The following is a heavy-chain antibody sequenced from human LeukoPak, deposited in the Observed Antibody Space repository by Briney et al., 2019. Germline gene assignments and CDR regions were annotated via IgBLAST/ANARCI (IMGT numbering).Heavy chain of an antibody. CDR2: ISSSSSYT. V-gene: IGHV3-11*05. CDR3: ARDWGIAVERTEVLDY. D-gene: IGHD6-19*01. J-gene: IGHJ4*02. Sequence: GGSLRLSCAASGFTFSVYFMSSIRQAPGKGLEWVSYISSSSSYTNYADSVKGRFTISRDHAKNSLYLQMNSLRAEDTAVYYCARDWGIAVERTEVLDYRGQGTLVTVSS. CDR1: GFTFSVYF.